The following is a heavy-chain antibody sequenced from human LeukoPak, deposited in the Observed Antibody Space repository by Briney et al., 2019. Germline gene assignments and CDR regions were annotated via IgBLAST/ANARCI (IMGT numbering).Heavy chain of an antibody. D-gene: IGHD6-13*01. J-gene: IGHJ5*02. CDR3: ASLSSSWPTA. Sequence: GGSLRLSCAASGFTFSSYSMNWVRQAPGKGLEWVSSISSSSSYIYYADSVKGRFTISRDNAKNSLYLQMNSLRAKDTAVYYCASLSSSWPTAWGQGTLVTVSS. CDR1: GFTFSSYS. CDR2: ISSSSSYI. V-gene: IGHV3-21*01.